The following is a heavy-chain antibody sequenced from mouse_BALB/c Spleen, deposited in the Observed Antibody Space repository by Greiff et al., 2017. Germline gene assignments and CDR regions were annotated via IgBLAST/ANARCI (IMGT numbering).Heavy chain of an antibody. CDR2: ISSGGSYT. Sequence: DVKLVESGGGLVKPGGSLKLSCAASGFTFSSYTMSWVRQTPEKRLEWVATISSGGSYTYYPDSVKGRFTIYRDNAKNTLYLQMSSLKSEDTAMYYCTRVDGSSLYYYAMDYWGQGTSVTVSS. J-gene: IGHJ4*01. V-gene: IGHV5-6-4*01. D-gene: IGHD1-1*01. CDR3: TRVDGSSLYYYAMDY. CDR1: GFTFSSYT.